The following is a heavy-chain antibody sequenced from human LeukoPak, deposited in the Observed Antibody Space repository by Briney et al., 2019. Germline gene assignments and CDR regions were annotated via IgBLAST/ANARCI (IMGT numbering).Heavy chain of an antibody. CDR2: ISGSGGST. D-gene: IGHD1-14*01. J-gene: IGHJ4*02. Sequence: SGGSLRLSCAASGFTFSSYAMSWVRQAPGKGLEWVSAISGSGGSTYYADSVKGRFTISRDNSKNTLYLQMNSLRAEDTAVYYCAKADHERKTYYFDYWGQGTLVTVSS. CDR1: GFTFSSYA. CDR3: AKADHERKTYYFDY. V-gene: IGHV3-23*01.